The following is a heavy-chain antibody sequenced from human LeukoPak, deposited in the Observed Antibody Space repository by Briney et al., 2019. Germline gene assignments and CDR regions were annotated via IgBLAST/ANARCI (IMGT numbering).Heavy chain of an antibody. D-gene: IGHD3-3*01. CDR2: ISGSGGST. CDR1: GLTFSSYA. CDR3: AKDVGSGYHAFDY. J-gene: IGHJ4*02. V-gene: IGHV3-23*01. Sequence: PGGSLRLSCAASGLTFSSYAMSWVRQAPGKGLEWVSAISGSGGSTYYADSVKGRFTISRDNSKNTLCLQMNSLRAEDTAVYYCAKDVGSGYHAFDYWGQGTLVTVSS.